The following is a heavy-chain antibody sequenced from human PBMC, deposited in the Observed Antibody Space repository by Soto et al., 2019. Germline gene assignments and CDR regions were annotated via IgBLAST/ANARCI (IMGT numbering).Heavy chain of an antibody. CDR2: IYNEFT. CDR3: VREPRYCSGGSCSIMGDAFDI. CDR1: GFTVTDIY. Sequence: EVQLVESGGGLVQPGGSLRLSCVASGFTVTDIYMNWVRQAPGKGLEWVSVIYNEFTDYADSVRGRFSISTDSSKNALYLQINSLGAEDSAVYYCVREPRYCSGGSCSIMGDAFDIWGQGTMVTVSS. D-gene: IGHD2-15*01. V-gene: IGHV3-66*01. J-gene: IGHJ3*02.